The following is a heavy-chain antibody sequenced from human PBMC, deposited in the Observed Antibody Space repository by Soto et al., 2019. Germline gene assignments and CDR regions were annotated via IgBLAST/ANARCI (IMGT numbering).Heavy chain of an antibody. CDR1: GGIFSTYA. CDR2: IIPLFGTP. CDR3: ARDRDDDGSGNYYNRIDF. V-gene: IGHV1-69*01. Sequence: QVQLVQSGAEVKKPGSSVKVSCKASGGIFSTYAISWLRQAPGQGLEWMGGIIPLFGTPNYAQRFQGRVTIAADESTSTAYMEPSRLRSEDTAVYYCARDRDDDGSGNYYNRIDFWGQGTLVTVSS. J-gene: IGHJ4*02. D-gene: IGHD3-10*01.